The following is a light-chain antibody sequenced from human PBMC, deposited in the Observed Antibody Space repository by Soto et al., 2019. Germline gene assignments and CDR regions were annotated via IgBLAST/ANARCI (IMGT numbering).Light chain of an antibody. CDR2: EVS. V-gene: IGLV2-14*01. J-gene: IGLJ2*01. CDR1: SSDVGGYNY. CDR3: SSYSTTYTVL. Sequence: QSALTQPASMSGSPGQSITISCTGTSSDVGGYNYVSWYQQHPDRAPKLIIYEVSNRPSGVSIRFSGSKSANTASLTISGLQAEXEADYYCSSYSTTYTVLFGGGTKLTV.